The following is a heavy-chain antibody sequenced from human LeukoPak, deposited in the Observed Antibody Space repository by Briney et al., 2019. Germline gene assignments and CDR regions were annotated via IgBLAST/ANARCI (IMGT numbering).Heavy chain of an antibody. CDR1: GGSISSSTYY. D-gene: IGHD6-19*01. CDR3: ARVTPAGAWLGYFDY. J-gene: IGHJ4*02. CDR2: VHYSGGS. Sequence: SETLSLTCTVSGGSISSSTYYWGWIRQSPGKGLEWIGSVHYSGGSYYSPSLKSRVTISLNTSKSQFSLKLSSVTAADTAVYYCARVTPAGAWLGYFDYWGQGTLVTVSS. V-gene: IGHV4-39*07.